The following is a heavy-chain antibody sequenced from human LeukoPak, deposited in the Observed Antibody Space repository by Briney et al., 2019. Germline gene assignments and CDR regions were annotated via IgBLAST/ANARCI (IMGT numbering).Heavy chain of an antibody. D-gene: IGHD3-10*02. CDR3: AELGITMIGGV. J-gene: IGHJ6*04. CDR1: GFTVSSNS. Sequence: GGSLRLSCAVSGFTVSSNSMSWVRQAPGKGLEWVSFIYSAGNTHYSDSVKGRFTISRDNAKNSLYLQMNSLRAEDTAVYYCAELGITMIGGVWGKGTTVTISS. V-gene: IGHV3-53*01. CDR2: IYSAGNT.